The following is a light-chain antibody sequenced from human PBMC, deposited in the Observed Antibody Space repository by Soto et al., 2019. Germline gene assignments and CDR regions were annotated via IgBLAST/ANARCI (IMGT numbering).Light chain of an antibody. V-gene: IGKV1-5*03. CDR3: QQYRDNWT. Sequence: DIQMTQSPSTLSASVGDRVTITCRASQSISSWLAWYQQKPGTAPKLLIYKASTLQSGVPSRFSGSGSGTEFTLTISSLQPYDSATYYCQQYRDNWTFGQGTMVEIK. J-gene: IGKJ1*01. CDR1: QSISSW. CDR2: KAS.